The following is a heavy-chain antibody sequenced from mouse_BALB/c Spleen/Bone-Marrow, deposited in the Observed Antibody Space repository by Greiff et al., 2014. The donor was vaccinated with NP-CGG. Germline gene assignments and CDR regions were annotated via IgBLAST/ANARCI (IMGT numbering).Heavy chain of an antibody. J-gene: IGHJ3*01. CDR2: IDPSDSYT. Sequence: VQLQQSGAELVKPGASVKLSCKASGYTFTSYWMHWVKQRPGQGLEWIGEIDPSDSYTNYNQKFKGKATLTVDKSSSTAYMQLSSLTSEDSAVYYCASAATDYWGQGTLVTVSA. V-gene: IGHV1-69*02. CDR3: ASAATDY. D-gene: IGHD1-2*01. CDR1: GYTFTSYW.